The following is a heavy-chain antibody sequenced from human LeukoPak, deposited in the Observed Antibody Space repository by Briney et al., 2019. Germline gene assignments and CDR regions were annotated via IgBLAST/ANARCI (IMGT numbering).Heavy chain of an antibody. Sequence: SETLSLTCAVSGGSISSGGYSWSWIRQPPGKGLEWIGYIYHSGSTYYNPSLKSRVTISVDRSKNQFSLKLSSVTAADTAVYYCASDSSGYHDYWGQGTLVTVSS. V-gene: IGHV4-30-2*01. CDR2: IYHSGST. CDR3: ASDSSGYHDY. J-gene: IGHJ4*02. D-gene: IGHD3-22*01. CDR1: GGSISSGGYS.